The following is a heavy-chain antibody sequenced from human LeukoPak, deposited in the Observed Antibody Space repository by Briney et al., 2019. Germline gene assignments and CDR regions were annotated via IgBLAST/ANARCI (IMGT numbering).Heavy chain of an antibody. D-gene: IGHD3-10*01. CDR3: AIEITMVRGGPIY. J-gene: IGHJ4*02. V-gene: IGHV1-2*02. CDR1: GYTFTGYY. CDR2: INPNSGGT. Sequence: ASVKVSCKASGYTFTGYYMHWVRQAPGQGLEWMGWINPNSGGTNYAQKFQGRVTMTRDTSISTAYMELSRLRSEDTAVYYCAIEITMVRGGPIYWGQGALVTVSS.